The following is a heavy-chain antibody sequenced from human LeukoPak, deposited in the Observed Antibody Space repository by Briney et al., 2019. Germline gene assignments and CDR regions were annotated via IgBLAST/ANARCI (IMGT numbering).Heavy chain of an antibody. CDR2: INWDGSVT. D-gene: IGHD2-15*01. CDR1: GFTFSGFY. CDR3: SRGGYSHAFDI. Sequence: GESLRLSCVASGFTFSGFYIHWVRQAQGQGLVWVSNINWDGSVTTYANSVRGRFTISRDNAKNTLYLQMDSLRAEDTAVYYCSRGGYSHAFDIWGQGTVVTVSS. J-gene: IGHJ3*02. V-gene: IGHV3-74*01.